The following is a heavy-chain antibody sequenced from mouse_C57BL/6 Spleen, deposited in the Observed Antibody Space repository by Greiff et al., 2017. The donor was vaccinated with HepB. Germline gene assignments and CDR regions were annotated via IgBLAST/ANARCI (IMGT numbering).Heavy chain of an antibody. CDR2: IYPGDGDT. J-gene: IGHJ4*01. CDR1: GYAFSSSW. Sequence: QVQLQQSGPELVKPGASVKISCKASGYAFSSSWMNWVKQRPGKGLEWIGRIYPGDGDTNYNGKFKGKATLTADKSSSTAYMQLSSLTSDDSAVYFCARDTTVVDYAMDYWGQGTSVTVSS. D-gene: IGHD1-1*01. V-gene: IGHV1-82*01. CDR3: ARDTTVVDYAMDY.